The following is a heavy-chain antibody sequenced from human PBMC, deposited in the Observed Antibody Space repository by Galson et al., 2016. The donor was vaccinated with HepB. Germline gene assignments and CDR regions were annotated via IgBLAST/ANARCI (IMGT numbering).Heavy chain of an antibody. J-gene: IGHJ4*02. CDR3: AREMHVAAAAAFDF. CDR1: EFTFSTYG. Sequence: SLRLSCAASEFTFSTYGMHWVRQAPGKGLEWVALIWHDGSNKYYADSVKGRFTISRDNPKNTLYLQMNSLKVEDTAVYYCAREMHVAAAAAFDFWGPGTLVTVSS. V-gene: IGHV3-33*01. D-gene: IGHD6-13*01. CDR2: IWHDGSNK.